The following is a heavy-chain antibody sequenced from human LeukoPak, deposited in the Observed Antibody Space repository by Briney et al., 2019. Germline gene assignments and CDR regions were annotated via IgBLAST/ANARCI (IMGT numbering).Heavy chain of an antibody. D-gene: IGHD2-21*02. J-gene: IGHJ4*02. Sequence: PGGSLRLSCAASGFTFSSYEMNWVRQAPGKGLEWVSSISTSGTTISYADSVKDRFTVSRDNAKNSLYLQMNSLRAEDTAVYYCARFAVTAVDYWGQGTLVTVSS. CDR1: GFTFSSYE. CDR2: ISTSGTTI. V-gene: IGHV3-48*03. CDR3: ARFAVTAVDY.